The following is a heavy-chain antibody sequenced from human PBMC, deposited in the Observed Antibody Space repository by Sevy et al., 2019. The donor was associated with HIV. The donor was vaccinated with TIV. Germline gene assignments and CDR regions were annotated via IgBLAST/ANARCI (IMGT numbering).Heavy chain of an antibody. V-gene: IGHV3-15*01. CDR3: TTEGAD. J-gene: IGHJ4*02. Sequence: GGSLRLSCAASGFIFSDAWLSWVRQGPGKGLEWVGRVRSKGDGGTEEYATPVKGIFIIARDDSKNMLYLQMNNMKIEDTGVYYCTTEGADWGQGTRVTVSS. CDR1: GFIFSDAW. CDR2: VRSKGDGGTE.